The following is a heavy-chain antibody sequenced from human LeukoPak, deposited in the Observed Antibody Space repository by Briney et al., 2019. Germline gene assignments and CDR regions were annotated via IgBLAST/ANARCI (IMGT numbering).Heavy chain of an antibody. J-gene: IGHJ4*02. Sequence: SVKVSCKASGGTFSSYAISWVRQAPGQGLEWMGGIIPIFGTANYAQKFQGRVTFTADESTSTAYMELSSLRSEDTAVYYCARVPYCSGGSCLLRGYYFDYWGQGTLVTVSS. D-gene: IGHD2-15*01. CDR2: IIPIFGTA. CDR1: GGTFSSYA. CDR3: ARVPYCSGGSCLLRGYYFDY. V-gene: IGHV1-69*13.